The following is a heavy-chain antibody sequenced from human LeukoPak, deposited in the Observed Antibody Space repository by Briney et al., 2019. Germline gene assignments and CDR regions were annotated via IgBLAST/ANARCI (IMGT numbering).Heavy chain of an antibody. CDR2: IIPIFGTA. J-gene: IGHJ4*02. CDR3: ARGLVEGSGTYGSGSFDY. Sequence: ASVKVSCKASGGTSSSYAISWVRQAPGQGLEWMGGIIPIFGTANYAQKFQGRVTITTDESTSTAYMELSSLRSEDTAVYYCARGLVEGSGTYGSGSFDYWGQGTLVTVSS. V-gene: IGHV1-69*05. D-gene: IGHD3-10*01. CDR1: GGTSSSYA.